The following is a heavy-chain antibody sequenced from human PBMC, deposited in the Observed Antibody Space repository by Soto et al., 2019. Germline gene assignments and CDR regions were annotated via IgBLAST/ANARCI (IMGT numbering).Heavy chain of an antibody. Sequence: EVQLLESGGGLVQPGGSLRLSCAASGFTFSNYGMSWVRQAPGKGLEGGSVMSGSGDDAYYADSVKGRFTISRDNSKNMLYLQMNSLRAEATAVYFCAKNVTIYAVDPADYWGQGTQVAVSS. J-gene: IGHJ4*02. D-gene: IGHD3-3*01. CDR3: AKNVTIYAVDPADY. CDR1: GFTFSNYG. V-gene: IGHV3-23*01. CDR2: MSGSGDDA.